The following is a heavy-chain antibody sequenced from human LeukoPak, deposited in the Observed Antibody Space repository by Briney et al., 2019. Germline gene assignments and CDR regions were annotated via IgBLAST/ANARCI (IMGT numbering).Heavy chain of an antibody. D-gene: IGHD3-10*01. V-gene: IGHV1-46*01. J-gene: IGHJ3*02. CDR2: INPSGGST. CDR3: AGSGSYVDAFDI. Sequence: ASVKVSCKSSGYTFTSYYMHWVRQAPGQGLEWMGIINPSGGSTSYAQKFQGRVTMTRDTSTSTVYMALSSLRSEDTAVYYCAGSGSYVDAFDIWGQGTMVTVSS. CDR1: GYTFTSYY.